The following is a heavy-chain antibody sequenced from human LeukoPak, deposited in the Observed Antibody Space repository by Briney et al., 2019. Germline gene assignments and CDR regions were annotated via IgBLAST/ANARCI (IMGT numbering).Heavy chain of an antibody. J-gene: IGHJ4*02. CDR1: GFTFSSYE. CDR2: ISSSGSTI. CDR3: AAAYGSGEGYFDY. Sequence: GGSLRLSCAASGFTFSSYEMNWFRQAPGKGLEWVSYISSSGSTIYYADSVKGRFTISRDNAKNSLYLQMNSLGAEDTAVYYCAAAYGSGEGYFDYWGQGTLVTVSS. V-gene: IGHV3-48*03. D-gene: IGHD3-10*01.